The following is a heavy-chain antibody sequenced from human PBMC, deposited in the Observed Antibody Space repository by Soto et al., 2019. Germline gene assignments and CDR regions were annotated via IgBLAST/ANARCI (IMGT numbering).Heavy chain of an antibody. CDR2: INHSGST. D-gene: IGHD3-10*01. CDR1: GGSFSGYY. J-gene: IGHJ3*02. Sequence: QVQLQQWGAGLLKPSETLSLTCAVYGGSFSGYYWSWIRQPPGKGLEWIGEINHSGSTNYNPSLKSRVTISVVTSKNQFSLKLSSVTAADTAVYYCASGLVITGTTGDYYGSGSYRAFDIWGQGTMVTVSS. CDR3: ASGLVITGTTGDYYGSGSYRAFDI. V-gene: IGHV4-34*01.